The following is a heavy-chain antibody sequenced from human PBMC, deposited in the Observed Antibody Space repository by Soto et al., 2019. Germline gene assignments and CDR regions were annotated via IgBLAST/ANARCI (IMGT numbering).Heavy chain of an antibody. V-gene: IGHV1-45*02. CDR2: ITPFNGNT. J-gene: IGHJ6*02. D-gene: IGHD2-2*02. CDR1: GYTFTYRY. CDR3: ATVSSTSCYTPHCGMDV. Sequence: SVKVSCKASGYTFTYRYLHWVRQAPGQALEWMGWITPFNGNTNYAQKFQDRVTITRDRSMSTAYMELSSLRSEDTAMYYCATVSSTSCYTPHCGMDVWGQGTTVTVSS.